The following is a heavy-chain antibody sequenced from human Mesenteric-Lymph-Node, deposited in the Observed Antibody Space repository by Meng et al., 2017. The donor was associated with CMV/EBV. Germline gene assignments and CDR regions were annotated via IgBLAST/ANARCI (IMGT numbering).Heavy chain of an antibody. CDR1: GYSFTGYF. V-gene: IGHV1-2*02. D-gene: IGHD6-13*01. J-gene: IGHJ4*02. CDR2: INPNSGDT. CDR3: ARGGIAATGTLVY. Sequence: ASVTVSCKASGYSFTGYFMHWVRQAPGQGLEWVGWINPNSGDTKFLQKFQGRVTMARDTSISTAYMELTTLISDDPAVYFCARGGIAATGTLVYWGQGTLVTVSS.